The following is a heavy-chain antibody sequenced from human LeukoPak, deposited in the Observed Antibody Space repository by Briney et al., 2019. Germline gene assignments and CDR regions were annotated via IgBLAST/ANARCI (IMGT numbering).Heavy chain of an antibody. Sequence: SQTLSLTCAISGDSLSNNNVAWNWIRQSPSRGLEWLGRTYYRSKWNTDYAVSVKSRITINSDTSKNQFSLPLNSVTPEDTAVYYCARGCYSSFDYWDQGTLVTVSS. CDR2: TYYRSKWNT. D-gene: IGHD5-18*01. J-gene: IGHJ4*02. CDR3: ARGCYSSFDY. CDR1: GDSLSNNNVA. V-gene: IGHV6-1*01.